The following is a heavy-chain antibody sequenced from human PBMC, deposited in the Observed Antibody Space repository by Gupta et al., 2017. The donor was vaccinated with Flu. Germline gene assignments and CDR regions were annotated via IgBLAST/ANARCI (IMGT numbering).Heavy chain of an antibody. D-gene: IGHD6-13*01. CDR1: GFTFSLYG. CDR2: IWYEGTNK. CDR3: ARDHPRGSWYSTWFDP. V-gene: IGHV3-33*01. J-gene: IGHJ5*02. Sequence: QEQLVESGGAVVQPGGSLRLSCSASGFTFSLYGMQLARQVPGKGLEWLAAIWYEGTNKYYADSVKGRFTISRDNSNNMVFLQMNSLRDYDTGVYFCARDHPRGSWYSTWFDPGGQGTLVTVSS.